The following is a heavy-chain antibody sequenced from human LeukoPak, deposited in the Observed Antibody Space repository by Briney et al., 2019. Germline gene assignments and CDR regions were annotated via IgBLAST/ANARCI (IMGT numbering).Heavy chain of an antibody. V-gene: IGHV3-11*04. Sequence: GGSLRLSCAASGFIFSDYYMSWIRQAPAKGLEWVSYISSGGSTIYYADSVKGRFTISRDNAKNSLYLQMNSLRAEDTAVYYCARDLSGVTGYTYGRGIDYWGQGTLVTVSS. CDR1: GFIFSDYY. CDR3: ARDLSGVTGYTYGRGIDY. D-gene: IGHD5-18*01. CDR2: ISSGGSTI. J-gene: IGHJ4*02.